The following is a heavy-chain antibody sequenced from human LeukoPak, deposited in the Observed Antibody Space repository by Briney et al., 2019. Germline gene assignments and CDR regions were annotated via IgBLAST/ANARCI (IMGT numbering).Heavy chain of an antibody. CDR3: TKHGTN. CDR1: GFTFSSYA. J-gene: IGHJ4*02. CDR2: ITGSGTST. Sequence: GGSLRLSCAASGFTFSSYAMSWVRQAPGEGPEWVSGITGSGTSTFYADSVKGRFTISRDNSKSTLYLQMNSLRAEDTAIYYCTKHGTNWSQGTLVTVSS. D-gene: IGHD4/OR15-4a*01. V-gene: IGHV3-23*01.